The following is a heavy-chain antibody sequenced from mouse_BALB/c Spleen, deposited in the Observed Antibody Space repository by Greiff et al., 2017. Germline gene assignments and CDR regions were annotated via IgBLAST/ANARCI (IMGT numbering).Heavy chain of an antibody. CDR1: GFTFSNYW. CDR2: IRLKSNNYAT. CDR3: IYAMDY. V-gene: IGHV6-6*02. J-gene: IGHJ4*01. Sequence: EVKLQESGGGLVQPGGPMKLSCVASGFTFSNYWMNWVRQSPEKGLEWVAEIRLKSNNYATHYAESVKGRFTISRDDSKSSVYLQMNNLRAEDTGIYYCIYAMDYWGQGTSVTVSS.